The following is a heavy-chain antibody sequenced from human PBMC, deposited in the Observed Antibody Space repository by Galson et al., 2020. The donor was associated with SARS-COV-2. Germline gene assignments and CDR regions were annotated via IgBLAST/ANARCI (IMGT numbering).Heavy chain of an antibody. J-gene: IGHJ4*02. CDR3: ARIQVAAAGTPFDY. Sequence: SGPTLVTPTQTLTLTCTFSGFSLSTRGMCVSWIRQPPGKALEWLARIDWDDDKYYSTSLKTRLTISKDTSKNQVVLTMTNMDPVDTATYYCARIQVAAAGTPFDYWGQGTLVTVSS. D-gene: IGHD6-13*01. CDR1: GFSLSTRGMC. V-gene: IGHV2-70*11. CDR2: IDWDDDK.